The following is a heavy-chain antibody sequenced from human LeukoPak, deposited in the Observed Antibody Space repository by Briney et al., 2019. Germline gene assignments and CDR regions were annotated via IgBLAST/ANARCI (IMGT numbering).Heavy chain of an antibody. CDR1: GGSISSSSYY. CDR2: ITSDGST. Sequence: ETLSLTCTVSGGSISSSSYYWGWIRQPPGKGLEWVSGITSDGSTYYADSVRGRFIISRDNSKNTLYLQMNSLRAEDRALYYCAREYMDVWGKGTMVTISS. CDR3: AREYMDV. J-gene: IGHJ6*03. V-gene: IGHV3-53*01.